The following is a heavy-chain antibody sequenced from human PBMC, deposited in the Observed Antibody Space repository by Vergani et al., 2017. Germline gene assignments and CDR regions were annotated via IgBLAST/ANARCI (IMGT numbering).Heavy chain of an antibody. CDR1: RFTFSNYA. J-gene: IGHJ3*02. V-gene: IGHV3-30*04. CDR3: ARDLQGATDAFDI. CDR2: ISYDGRHK. D-gene: IGHD1-26*01. Sequence: QVQLVESGGGVVQSGRSLRLSCAASRFTFSNYAMHWVRQAPGKGLEWVAVISYDGRHKYYADSVKGRFTISRDNSKNTLYLQMNSLRAEDTAVYYCARDLQGATDAFDIWGQGTMVTVSS.